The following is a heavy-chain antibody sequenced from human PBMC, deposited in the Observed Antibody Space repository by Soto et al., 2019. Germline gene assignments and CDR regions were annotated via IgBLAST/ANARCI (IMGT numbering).Heavy chain of an antibody. CDR1: GGPISSYY. D-gene: IGHD1-26*01. V-gene: IGHV4-59*08. CDR3: ARRYGSTIDY. Sequence: LSLTCTVSGGPISSYYWSWIRQPPGKGLEWIGYIYYSGSTNYNPSLKSRVTISVDTSKNQFSLKLSSVTAADTAVYYCARRYGSTIDYWGQGTLVTVSS. CDR2: IYYSGST. J-gene: IGHJ4*02.